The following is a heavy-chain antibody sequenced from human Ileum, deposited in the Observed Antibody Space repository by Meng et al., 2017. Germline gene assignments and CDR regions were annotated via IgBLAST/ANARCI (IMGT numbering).Heavy chain of an antibody. CDR2: IYYSGNT. Sequence: SETLSLTCTVSGGAINSSSYYWGWIRQPPGKGLEWIGSIYYSGNTYYKSSLKSRVTISVDTSKNQFSLKLSSVTAADTAGYYCARVRVGATSGARYFDYWGQGTLVTVSS. J-gene: IGHJ4*02. V-gene: IGHV4-39*07. D-gene: IGHD1-26*01. CDR3: ARVRVGATSGARYFDY. CDR1: GGAINSSSYY.